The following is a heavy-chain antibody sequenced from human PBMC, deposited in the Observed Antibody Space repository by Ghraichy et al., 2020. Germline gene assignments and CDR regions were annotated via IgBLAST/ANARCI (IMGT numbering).Heavy chain of an antibody. Sequence: GGSLRLSCAASGFTFSSYWMSWVRQAPGKGLEWVANIKQDGSEKYYVDSVKGRFTISRDNAKNSLYLQMNSLRAEDTAVYYCAREGVGAKNPFDYWGQGTLVTVSS. D-gene: IGHD1-26*01. CDR3: AREGVGAKNPFDY. CDR2: IKQDGSEK. V-gene: IGHV3-7*01. J-gene: IGHJ4*02. CDR1: GFTFSSYW.